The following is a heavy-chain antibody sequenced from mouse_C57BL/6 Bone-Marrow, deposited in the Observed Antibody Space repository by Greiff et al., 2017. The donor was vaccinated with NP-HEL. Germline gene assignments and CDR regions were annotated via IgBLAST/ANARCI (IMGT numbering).Heavy chain of an antibody. CDR3: AREDYYGSSYY. J-gene: IGHJ2*01. D-gene: IGHD1-1*01. V-gene: IGHV1-59*01. CDR2: IDPSDSYT. CDR1: GYTFTSYW. Sequence: VQLQQPGAELVRPGTSVKLSCKASGYTFTSYWMHWVKQRPGQGLEWIGVIDPSDSYTNYNHKFKGKATLTVDTSSSTAYMQLSSLTSEDSAVYYCAREDYYGSSYYWGQGTTLTVSS.